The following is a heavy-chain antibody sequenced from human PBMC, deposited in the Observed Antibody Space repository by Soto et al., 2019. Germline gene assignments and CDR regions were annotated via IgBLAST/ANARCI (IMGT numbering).Heavy chain of an antibody. CDR1: GSSLSNSGES. J-gene: IGHJ4*02. CDR3: AHGDPLDFHY. CDR2: IYWNGIE. D-gene: IGHD3-10*01. Sequence: QITLEESGPAVVKPTQTLTLTCTFSGSSLSNSGESVGWIRQPPGKALEWLGLIYWNGIERYNPSLKRRLSITKDTSKNHVLLTVTNMDPVDTATYFCAHGDPLDFHYWGQGTLVTVSP. V-gene: IGHV2-5*01.